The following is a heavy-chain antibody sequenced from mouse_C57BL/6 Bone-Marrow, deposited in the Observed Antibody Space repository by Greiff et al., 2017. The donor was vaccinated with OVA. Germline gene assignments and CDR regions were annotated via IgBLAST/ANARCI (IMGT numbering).Heavy chain of an antibody. CDR2: ITHSGET. D-gene: IGHD4-1*01. CDR1: GFPITSGYY. V-gene: IGHV12-3*01. CDR3: AGELAWFAY. J-gene: IGHJ3*01. Sequence: VKLVESGPGLVKPSQSLFLTCSITGFPITSGYYWIWIRQSPGKPLEWMGYITHSGETFYNPSFQSPISITRETSKNPFFLQLNSVTTEDTAMYYCAGELAWFAYWGQGTLVTVSA.